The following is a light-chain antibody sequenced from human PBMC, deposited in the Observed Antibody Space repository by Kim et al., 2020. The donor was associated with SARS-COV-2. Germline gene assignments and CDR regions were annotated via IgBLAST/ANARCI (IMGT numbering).Light chain of an antibody. CDR1: NIGSKS. V-gene: IGLV3-21*04. Sequence: APGKKARISRGGNNIGSKSVHWYQQKPGQAPVLVIYYDSDRPSGIPERFSGSNSGNTATLTISRVEAGDEADYYCQVWDSSSDHPVFGGGTKLTVL. CDR3: QVWDSSSDHPV. J-gene: IGLJ3*02. CDR2: YDS.